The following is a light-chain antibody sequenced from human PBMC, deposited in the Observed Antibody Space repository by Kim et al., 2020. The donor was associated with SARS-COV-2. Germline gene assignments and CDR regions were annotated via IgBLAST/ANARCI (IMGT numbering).Light chain of an antibody. Sequence: SVSPGERATLSCRASQNIGFNLAWYQQKPGQAPRLLIHGASTRATGIPARFSGSGSGTEFTLTINSLQSEDFAVYHCQQYNNLYTFGQGTKLEI. CDR3: QQYNNLYT. V-gene: IGKV3-15*01. CDR1: QNIGFN. CDR2: GAS. J-gene: IGKJ2*01.